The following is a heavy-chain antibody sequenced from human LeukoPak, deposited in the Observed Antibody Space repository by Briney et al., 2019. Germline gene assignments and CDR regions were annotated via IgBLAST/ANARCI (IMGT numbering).Heavy chain of an antibody. V-gene: IGHV3-7*01. CDR2: IKQGGSEK. CDR1: GFTFSSYW. J-gene: IGHJ4*02. D-gene: IGHD3-3*01. CDR3: ASHSDFWSGHHY. Sequence: PGGSLRLSCAASGFTFSSYWMSWVRQAPGKGLEWVANIKQGGSEKYYVDSVKGRFTISRHNAKNSLYLQMNSLRAEDTAVYYCASHSDFWSGHHYWGQGTLVTVSS.